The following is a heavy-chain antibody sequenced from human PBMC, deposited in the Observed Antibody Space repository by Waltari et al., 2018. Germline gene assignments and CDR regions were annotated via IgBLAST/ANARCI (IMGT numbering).Heavy chain of an antibody. CDR2: INHSGNT. V-gene: IGHV4-34*02. Sequence: QVQLQQWGAGLLKPAETLSLTCGVSGGSFSGSFWSWIRQAPGKGLEWIGEINHSGNTNYNPSRKSRATISIDTSKNQFSLTLGSVTAADTAVYYCASWATAGAMARGDIVNKDTWGQGILVTVSS. CDR3: ASWATAGAMARGDIVNKDT. CDR1: GGSFSGSF. D-gene: IGHD3-10*01. J-gene: IGHJ5*02.